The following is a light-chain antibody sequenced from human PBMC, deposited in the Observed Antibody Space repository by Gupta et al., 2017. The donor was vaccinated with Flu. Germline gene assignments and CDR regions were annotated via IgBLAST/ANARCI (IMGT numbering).Light chain of an antibody. CDR1: QSVSNN. CDR2: GAS. Sequence: ATLSVSPGERAASSCRASQSVSNNVAWSQHKPGQAPRLLIYGASTRASGVPAMFRGSGSGIEFTLVISSRQTEDFAVYYCQQFNNWPPLTFGGGTKVEIK. CDR3: QQFNNWPPLT. V-gene: IGKV3-15*01. J-gene: IGKJ4*01.